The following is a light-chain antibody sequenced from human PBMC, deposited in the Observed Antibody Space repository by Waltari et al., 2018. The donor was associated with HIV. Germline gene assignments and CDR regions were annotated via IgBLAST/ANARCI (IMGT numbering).Light chain of an antibody. CDR2: HDT. CDR3: QVWDTNTDQYVI. V-gene: IGLV3-21*01. J-gene: IGLJ2*01. CDR1: TIGSKS. Sequence: SYVLTQSPSVSVAPGKTARITCRGHTIGSKSVNWYQQQPGQAPVMVIYHDTDRPSGIPDRFSGSNSEDTATLTIRRVEAGDEADYYCQVWDTNTDQYVIFGGGTNLAV.